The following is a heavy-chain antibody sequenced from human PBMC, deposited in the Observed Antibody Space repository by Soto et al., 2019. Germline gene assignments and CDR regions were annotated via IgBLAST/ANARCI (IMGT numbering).Heavy chain of an antibody. CDR1: GGTFSSYA. CDR3: ASTAMEGYYFDY. Sequence: SVKVSCKASGGTFSSYAISWVRQAPGQGLEWMGGIIPIFGTANYAQKFQGRVTITADESTSTAYMELSSLRSEDTAVYYCASTAMEGYYFDYWGQGTLVTVS. D-gene: IGHD5-18*01. CDR2: IIPIFGTA. V-gene: IGHV1-69*13. J-gene: IGHJ4*02.